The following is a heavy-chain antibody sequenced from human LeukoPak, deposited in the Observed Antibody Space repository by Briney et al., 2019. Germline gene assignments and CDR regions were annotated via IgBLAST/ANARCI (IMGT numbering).Heavy chain of an antibody. V-gene: IGHV1-69*05. Sequence: GASVKVSCKASGGTFSSYAISWVRQAPGQGLEWMGGIIPIFGTANYAQKFQGRVTITTDESTSTAYMKLSSLRSEDTAVYYCARAYSSSWYEGSNWFDPWGQGTLVTVSS. J-gene: IGHJ5*02. CDR1: GGTFSSYA. D-gene: IGHD6-13*01. CDR2: IIPIFGTA. CDR3: ARAYSSSWYEGSNWFDP.